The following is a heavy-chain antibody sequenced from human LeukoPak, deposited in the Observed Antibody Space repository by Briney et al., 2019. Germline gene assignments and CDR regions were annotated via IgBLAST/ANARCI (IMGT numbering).Heavy chain of an antibody. Sequence: GGSLRLSCAASGFTFSSYSMNWLRQAPGKGLEWVSSISSSSSYIYYADSVKGRFTISRDNAKNSLYLQMNSLRAEDTAVYYCARESDYDFWSGYYNLDYWGQGTLVTVSS. CDR3: ARESDYDFWSGYYNLDY. CDR2: ISSSSSYI. V-gene: IGHV3-21*01. J-gene: IGHJ4*02. D-gene: IGHD3-3*01. CDR1: GFTFSSYS.